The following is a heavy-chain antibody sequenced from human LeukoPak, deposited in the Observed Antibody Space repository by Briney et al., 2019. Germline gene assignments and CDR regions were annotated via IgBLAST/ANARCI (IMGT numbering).Heavy chain of an antibody. V-gene: IGHV4-59*01. CDR3: VRDRELNY. Sequence: QXPXXXLEWLGYTYNSGSTLYNPSLKSRVTISVDTSRNEFSLRLTSVTAADAAVYYCVRDRELNYWGQGTLVTVSS. J-gene: IGHJ4*02. CDR2: TYNSGST. D-gene: IGHD3-10*01.